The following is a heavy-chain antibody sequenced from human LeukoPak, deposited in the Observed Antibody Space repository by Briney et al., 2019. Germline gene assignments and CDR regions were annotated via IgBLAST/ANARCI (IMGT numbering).Heavy chain of an antibody. D-gene: IGHD1-26*01. Sequence: ASVKVSCKVSGYTLTELSMHWVRQAPGKGLEWMGGFDPEDGETIYAQKFQGRVTMTEDTSTDTAYMELRSLRSDDTAVYYCARASFPGSYYPSVWFDPWGQGTLVTVSS. CDR3: ARASFPGSYYPSVWFDP. CDR1: GYTLTELS. CDR2: FDPEDGET. V-gene: IGHV1-24*01. J-gene: IGHJ5*02.